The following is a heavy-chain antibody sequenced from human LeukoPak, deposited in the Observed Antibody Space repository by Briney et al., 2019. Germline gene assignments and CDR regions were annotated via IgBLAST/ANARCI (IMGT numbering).Heavy chain of an antibody. V-gene: IGHV3-21*01. CDR3: ARDDCSGGSCYRNDY. D-gene: IGHD2-15*01. J-gene: IGHJ4*02. Sequence: GGSLRLSCAASGFTLSSYSMNWVRQAPGKGLEWVSSISSSSSYIYYADSVKGRFTISRDNAKNSLYLQMNSLRAEDTAVYYCARDDCSGGSCYRNDYWGQGTLVTVSS. CDR2: ISSSSSYI. CDR1: GFTLSSYS.